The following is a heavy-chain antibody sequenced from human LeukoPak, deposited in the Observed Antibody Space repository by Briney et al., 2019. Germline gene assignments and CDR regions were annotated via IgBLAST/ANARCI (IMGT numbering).Heavy chain of an antibody. V-gene: IGHV4-31*03. Sequence: SETLSLTCTVSGGSISSGGYYWSWIRQHPGKGLEWIGYIYYSGSTYYNPSLKSRVTISVDTSKNQFSLKLSSVTAADTAVYYCARVAVAGIGYYYYYYMDVWGKGTTVTVSS. J-gene: IGHJ6*03. CDR3: ARVAVAGIGYYYYYYMDV. D-gene: IGHD6-19*01. CDR1: GGSISSGGYY. CDR2: IYYSGST.